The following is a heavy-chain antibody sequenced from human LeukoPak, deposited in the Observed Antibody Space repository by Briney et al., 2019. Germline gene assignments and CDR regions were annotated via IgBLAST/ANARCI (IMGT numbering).Heavy chain of an antibody. D-gene: IGHD3-3*01. J-gene: IGHJ4*02. CDR1: GCSFTSYW. CDR3: ARALRFLDSDY. CDR2: IYPGDSDT. V-gene: IGHV5-51*01. Sequence: GESLKISCKGSGCSFTSYWIGWVRQMPGKGLEWMGIIYPGDSDTRYSPSFQGQVTISADKSISTAYLQWGSLKASDTAMYYCARALRFLDSDYWGQGTLVTVSS.